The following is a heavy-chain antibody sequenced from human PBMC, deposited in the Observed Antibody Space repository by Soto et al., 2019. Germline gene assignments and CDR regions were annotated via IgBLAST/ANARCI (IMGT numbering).Heavy chain of an antibody. CDR1: GFTFSSYG. D-gene: IGHD1-26*01. CDR2: IWFDGTNY. V-gene: IGHV3-33*01. J-gene: IGHJ6*02. Sequence: PWGSLRISCAASGFTFSSYGMHWFRQAPGEGLEWVALIWFDGTNYRQADSVRGRFSISRDNSKNTLYLQMDSLRAGDTGVYYFARDFTMEATYTGPSFCAMDVWGQGTRVTGSS. CDR3: ARDFTMEATYTGPSFCAMDV.